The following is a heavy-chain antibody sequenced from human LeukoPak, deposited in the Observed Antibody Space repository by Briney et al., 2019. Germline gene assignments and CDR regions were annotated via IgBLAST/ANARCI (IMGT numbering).Heavy chain of an antibody. V-gene: IGHV3-23*01. CDR2: VSGTGDRT. CDR1: GFTFNNYV. J-gene: IGHJ4*02. Sequence: GGSLRLSCAASGFTFNNYVMSWVRQAPGKGLEWVSSVSGTGDRTYYADSVKGRFTTSRDNFKNRLYLQMNSLRDDDTAVYYCAKASREYSSTWYYWGQGTLVTVSS. D-gene: IGHD6-13*01. CDR3: AKASREYSSTWYY.